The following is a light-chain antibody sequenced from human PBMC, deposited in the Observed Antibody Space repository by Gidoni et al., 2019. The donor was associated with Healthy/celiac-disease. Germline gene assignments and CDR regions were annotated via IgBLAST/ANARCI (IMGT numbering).Light chain of an antibody. CDR3: QQYNNWPRT. Sequence: EIVMTQSPATLSVSPGARATLSGRASQSVSSNLAWYQQKPGQAPRLLIYGASTRATGIPARFSGSGSGTEFTLTISSLQSEDVAVYYCQQYNNWPRTFXQXTKVEIK. CDR1: QSVSSN. CDR2: GAS. V-gene: IGKV3-15*01. J-gene: IGKJ1*01.